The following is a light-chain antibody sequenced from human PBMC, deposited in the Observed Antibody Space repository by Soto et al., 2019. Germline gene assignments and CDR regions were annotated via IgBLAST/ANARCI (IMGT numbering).Light chain of an antibody. J-gene: IGLJ2*01. CDR3: SSSTSSNTLV. CDR1: KSGIGSSDY. V-gene: IGLV2-14*01. CDR2: GVS. Sequence: QSALTQPASGPASPGQSLIIFCTGGKSGIGSSDYVSWYPQHPGKAPKLSIYGVSSRASGTSDRFSGAKSGNTDYLTIPGLQADDVADYFCSSSTSSNTLVFGGGTKVTVL.